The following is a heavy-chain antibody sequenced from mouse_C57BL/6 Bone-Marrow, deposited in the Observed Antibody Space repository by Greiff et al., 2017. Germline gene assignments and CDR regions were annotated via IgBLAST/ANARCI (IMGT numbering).Heavy chain of an antibody. D-gene: IGHD1-1*01. CDR1: GYTSTSSW. CDR3: ARLLRSRFAY. CDR2: IYPGSGST. V-gene: IGHV1-55*01. Sequence: QVQLQQSGAELLKPGASVKRSCKASGYTSTSSWITWVKQRPGQGLEWIGDIYPGSGSTNYNEKFKSKATLTVDTSSSTAYMQLSSLTSEDSAVYYCARLLRSRFAYWGQGTLVTVSA. J-gene: IGHJ3*01.